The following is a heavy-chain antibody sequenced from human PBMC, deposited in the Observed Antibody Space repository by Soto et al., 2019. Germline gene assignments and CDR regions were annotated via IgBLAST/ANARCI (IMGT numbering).Heavy chain of an antibody. Sequence: SDTLSLTCAVSGGSISSSNWWSWVRQPPGKGLEWIGEIYHSGSTNYNPSLKSRVTISVDKSKNQFSLKLSSVTAADTAVYYCARGTGRGWLSSRLSGMDVWGQGTTVTV. V-gene: IGHV4-4*02. CDR2: IYHSGST. J-gene: IGHJ6*02. CDR3: ARGTGRGWLSSRLSGMDV. D-gene: IGHD6-19*01. CDR1: GGSISSSNW.